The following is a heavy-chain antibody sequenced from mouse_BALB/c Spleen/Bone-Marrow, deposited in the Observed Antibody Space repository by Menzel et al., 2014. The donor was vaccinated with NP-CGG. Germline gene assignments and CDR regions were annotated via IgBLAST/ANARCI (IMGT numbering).Heavy chain of an antibody. Sequence: VQLKESGAELVKPGASVKLSCTASGFNIKDTYMHWVKQRPEQGLEWIGRIDPANGNTKYDPKFQGKATITADTSSNTAYLQLSSLTSEDTAVYYCARWGYYAMDYWGQGTSVTVSS. J-gene: IGHJ4*01. V-gene: IGHV14-3*02. CDR3: ARWGYYAMDY. CDR1: GFNIKDTY. CDR2: IDPANGNT.